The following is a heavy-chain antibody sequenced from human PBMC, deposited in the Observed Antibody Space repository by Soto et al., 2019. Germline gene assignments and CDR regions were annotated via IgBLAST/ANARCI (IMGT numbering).Heavy chain of an antibody. V-gene: IGHV4-31*03. D-gene: IGHD3-22*01. CDR1: GGSISSGGYY. J-gene: IGHJ4*02. Sequence: SETLSLTCTVSGGSISSGGYYWSWIRQHPGKGLEWIGYIYYSGSTYYNPSLKSRVTISVDTSKNQFSLKLSSVTAADTAVYYCARGTYYYDSSGYYYYLDYWGQGTLVTVSS. CDR2: IYYSGST. CDR3: ARGTYYYDSSGYYYYLDY.